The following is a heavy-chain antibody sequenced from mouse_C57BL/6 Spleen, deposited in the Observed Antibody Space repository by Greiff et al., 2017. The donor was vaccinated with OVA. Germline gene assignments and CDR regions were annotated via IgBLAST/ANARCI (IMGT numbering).Heavy chain of an antibody. J-gene: IGHJ3*01. D-gene: IGHD2-4*01. V-gene: IGHV1-81*01. CDR2: IYPRSGNT. Sequence: VQLQQSGAELARPGASVKLSCKASGYTFTSYGISWVKQRPGQGLEWIGEIYPRSGNTYYNEKFKGKATLTADKSSSPAYMELRSLTSEYSAVFCCARRDYDEGLDYWGQGTLVTVSA. CDR1: GYTFTSYG. CDR3: ARRDYDEGLDY.